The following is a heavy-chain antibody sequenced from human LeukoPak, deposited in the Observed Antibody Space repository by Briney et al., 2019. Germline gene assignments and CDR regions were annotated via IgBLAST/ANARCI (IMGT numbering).Heavy chain of an antibody. J-gene: IGHJ2*01. CDR1: GFTFSSYW. D-gene: IGHD1-26*01. Sequence: GGSLRLSCAASGFTFSSYWMSWVRQAPGKGLVWVANIKQDGSEKYYVDSVKGRFTISRDNAKNSLYLQMNSLRAEDTAVYYCAREGGSLGEYFELWGRGTLVTVSS. CDR2: IKQDGSEK. V-gene: IGHV3-7*01. CDR3: AREGGSLGEYFEL.